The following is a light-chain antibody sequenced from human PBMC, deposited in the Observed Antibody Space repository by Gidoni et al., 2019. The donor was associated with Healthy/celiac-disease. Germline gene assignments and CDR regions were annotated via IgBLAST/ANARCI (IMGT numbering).Light chain of an antibody. V-gene: IGLV2-14*03. CDR1: SSAVGGYNY. CDR3: ISYTSSSPYVV. Sequence: QADLTQPASVSGSHGQSITIACTGTSSAVGGYNYVSWYLQHPGKAPKLMIYDVSNRPSGVSNRFSGSKSGNTASLTISGCQAEDEADYYCISYTSSSPYVVFGGGTKLTVL. J-gene: IGLJ2*01. CDR2: DVS.